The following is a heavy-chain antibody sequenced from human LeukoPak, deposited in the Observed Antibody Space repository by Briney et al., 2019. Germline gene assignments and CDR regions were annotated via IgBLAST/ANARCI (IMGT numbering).Heavy chain of an antibody. CDR1: GFTFSSDS. D-gene: IGHD3-22*01. CDR2: IISSSSLT. CDR3: ARDKTDRARFDP. J-gene: IGHJ5*02. V-gene: IGHV3-21*01. Sequence: GGSLRLSCADSGFTFSSDSMNWVRQAPGKGLEWVSSIISSSSLTYYADSVKGRCTTSRDNAKNSLYLQINSLRAQDTAGYDSARDKTDRARFDPSGQGTLVTASS.